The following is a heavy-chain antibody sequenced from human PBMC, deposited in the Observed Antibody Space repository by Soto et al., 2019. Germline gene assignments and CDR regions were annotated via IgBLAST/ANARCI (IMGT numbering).Heavy chain of an antibody. Sequence: QVQLQESGPGLVKPSGTLSITCAVSSGSISSSNWWSWVRQPPGKGLEWIGEIYHSGSTNYNPSPKSRGTISGDKSKNQYALKLSSVTAADTAVHYCARADYYGDSYYCHYWGQGTLVTVSS. CDR1: SGSISSSNW. CDR2: IYHSGST. D-gene: IGHD4-17*01. J-gene: IGHJ4*02. CDR3: ARADYYGDSYYCHY. V-gene: IGHV4-4*02.